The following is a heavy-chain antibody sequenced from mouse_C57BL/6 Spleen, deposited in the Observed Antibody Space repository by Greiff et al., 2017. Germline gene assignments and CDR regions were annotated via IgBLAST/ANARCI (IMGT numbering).Heavy chain of an antibody. V-gene: IGHV1-63*01. Sequence: QVQLKESGAELVRPGTSVKMSCKASGYTFTNYWIGWAKQRPGHGLEWIGDIYPGGGYTNYNEKFKGKATLTADKSSSTAYMQFSSLTSEDSAIYYCARFYDGRYYAMDYWGQGTSVTVSS. CDR2: IYPGGGYT. D-gene: IGHD2-3*01. J-gene: IGHJ4*01. CDR1: GYTFTNYW. CDR3: ARFYDGRYYAMDY.